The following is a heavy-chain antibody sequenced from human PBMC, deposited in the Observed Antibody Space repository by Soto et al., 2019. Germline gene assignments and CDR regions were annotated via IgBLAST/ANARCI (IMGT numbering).Heavy chain of an antibody. D-gene: IGHD3-9*01. Sequence: GGSLRLSCAASGFTFSSYAMHWVRQAPGKGLEYVSAISSNGGSTYYANSVKGRFTISRDNSKNTLYLQMGSLRAEDMAVYYCARGGTSNYDILTGYYTDYYYGMDVWGQGTTVTVSS. V-gene: IGHV3-64*01. J-gene: IGHJ6*02. CDR1: GFTFSSYA. CDR2: ISSNGGST. CDR3: ARGGTSNYDILTGYYTDYYYGMDV.